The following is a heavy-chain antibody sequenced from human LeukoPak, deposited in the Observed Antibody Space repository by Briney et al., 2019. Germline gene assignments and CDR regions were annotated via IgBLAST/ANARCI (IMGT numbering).Heavy chain of an antibody. CDR3: TKDRRQWVVPYFDS. V-gene: IGHV3-23*01. J-gene: IGHJ4*02. CDR1: GFTFSTYA. Sequence: GGSLRLSCAASGFTFSTYAMSWVRHTPGKGLEWVSGISSGGNTQYTDSVKGRFTVSRDNSKNTLHLQMDSLRAEDTAIYYCTKDRRQWVVPYFDSWGQGTVVTISS. D-gene: IGHD6-19*01. CDR2: ISSGGNT.